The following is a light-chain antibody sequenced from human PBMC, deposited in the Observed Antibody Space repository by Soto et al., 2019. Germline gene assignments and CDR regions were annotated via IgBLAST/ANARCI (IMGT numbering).Light chain of an antibody. Sequence: QSLGTVSLDRRERATLSCRASQSVSNNYLAGCQQKPCQAPRLLIYGASTRAPGFPARFSGSGSGTDFTLTISSLQSEDFAVYYCQQYDFWPWTFGQGTKLDI. J-gene: IGKJ1*01. CDR3: QQYDFWPWT. CDR2: GAS. CDR1: QSVSNN. V-gene: IGKV3-15*01.